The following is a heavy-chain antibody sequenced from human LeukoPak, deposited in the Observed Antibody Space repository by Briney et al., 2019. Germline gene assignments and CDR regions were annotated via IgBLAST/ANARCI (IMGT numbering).Heavy chain of an antibody. Sequence: ASVKVSCQASVYTFPSYGISWVRQAPAQGLDWMGWISAYNGNTNYAQKLQGRVTMTTATSTSTAYMELRSLRSDDPAVYYCARLLDTAMVTSYWFDPWGQGTLVTVSS. CDR2: ISAYNGNT. J-gene: IGHJ5*02. CDR1: VYTFPSYG. CDR3: ARLLDTAMVTSYWFDP. D-gene: IGHD5-18*01. V-gene: IGHV1-18*01.